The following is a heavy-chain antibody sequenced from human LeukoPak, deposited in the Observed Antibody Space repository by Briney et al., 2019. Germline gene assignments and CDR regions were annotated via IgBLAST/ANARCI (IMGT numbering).Heavy chain of an antibody. CDR3: ARVSPPVVVPAARRYYYYYYMDV. V-gene: IGHV4-59*01. J-gene: IGHJ6*03. CDR2: IYYSGST. Sequence: PSETLSLTCTVSGGSISSYYWSWIRQPPGKGLEWIGSIYYSGSTNYNPSLKSRVTISVDTSKNQFSLKLSSVTAADTAVYYCARVSPPVVVPAARRYYYYYYMDVWGKGTTVTVSS. D-gene: IGHD2-2*01. CDR1: GGSISSYY.